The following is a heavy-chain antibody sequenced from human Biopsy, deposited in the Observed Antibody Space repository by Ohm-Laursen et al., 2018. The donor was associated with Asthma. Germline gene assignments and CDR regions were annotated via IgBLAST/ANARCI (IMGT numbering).Heavy chain of an antibody. CDR3: ARAQDYYDSRGYYRSLDY. Sequence: TLSLTCIVSYGSITSGGYYWTWIRQHPGKGLEWIGFIYYSGSTYYNPSLKSRVSISIDTSKNQFSLKLSSVTAADTAVYYCARAQDYYDSRGYYRSLDYWGQGTLVTVSS. V-gene: IGHV4-31*03. CDR1: YGSITSGGYY. D-gene: IGHD3-22*01. J-gene: IGHJ4*02. CDR2: IYYSGST.